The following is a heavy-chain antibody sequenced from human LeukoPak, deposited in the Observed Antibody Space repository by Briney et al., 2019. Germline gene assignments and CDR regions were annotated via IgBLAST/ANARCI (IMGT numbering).Heavy chain of an antibody. CDR2: INPIGGGT. J-gene: IGHJ4*02. D-gene: IGHD3-16*01. CDR3: ARVGADYFDY. Sequence: ASVKVSCKASGYMFTGYYMNWVRQAPGQGLEWMGWINPIGGGTIYAQNFQGRVTMTRDTSISTAYMELSRLRSGDTAVYYCARVGADYFDYWGQGTLVTVSS. V-gene: IGHV1-2*02. CDR1: GYMFTGYY.